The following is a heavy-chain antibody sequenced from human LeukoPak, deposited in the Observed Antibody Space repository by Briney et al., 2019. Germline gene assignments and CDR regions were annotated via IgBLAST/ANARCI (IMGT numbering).Heavy chain of an antibody. CDR1: GGSFSGYY. Sequence: PSETLSLTCAVYGGSFSGYYWSWIRQPPGNGLEWIGEINHSGSTNYNPSLKSRVTISVDTSKNQFSLKLSSVTAADTAVYYCARVILRFLEWSSPHAFDIWGQGTMVTVSS. CDR2: INHSGST. CDR3: ARVILRFLEWSSPHAFDI. D-gene: IGHD3-3*01. J-gene: IGHJ3*02. V-gene: IGHV4-34*01.